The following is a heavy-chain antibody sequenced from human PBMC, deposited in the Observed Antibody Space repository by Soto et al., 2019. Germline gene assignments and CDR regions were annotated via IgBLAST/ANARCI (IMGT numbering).Heavy chain of an antibody. Sequence: EVQLLESGGGLVHPGGSLRLSCTASGFTFSIYAMSWVRQAPGKGLEWVATIGGGGGGTSYSDFVRGRLTISRDNSRETLYLQMNSLRPEDTAVYYCAKDAPGSGWLSDYWGQGTLVTVSS. CDR1: GFTFSIYA. J-gene: IGHJ4*02. V-gene: IGHV3-23*01. D-gene: IGHD3-22*01. CDR2: IGGGGGGT. CDR3: AKDAPGSGWLSDY.